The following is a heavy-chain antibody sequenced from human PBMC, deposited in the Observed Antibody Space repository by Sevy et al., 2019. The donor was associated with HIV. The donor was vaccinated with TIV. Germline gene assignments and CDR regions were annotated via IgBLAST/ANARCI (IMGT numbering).Heavy chain of an antibody. CDR2: INTYSGGT. CDR1: GYTFTAFY. J-gene: IGHJ6*02. Sequence: ASVKVSCKTSGYTFTAFYMHWVRQAPGQGLEWVGRINTYSGGTNYAQKFQGRVTMTRDTSTSTAYMELNGLMSDDTAVYYCEVTADIWGVWGQGTTVTDSS. D-gene: IGHD5-18*01. V-gene: IGHV1-2*06. CDR3: EVTADIWGV.